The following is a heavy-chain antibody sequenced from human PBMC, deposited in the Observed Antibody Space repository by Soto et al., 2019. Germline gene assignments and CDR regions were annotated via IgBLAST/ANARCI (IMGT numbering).Heavy chain of an antibody. CDR3: ARGGGPYDFSDWFDP. V-gene: IGHV1-2*04. CDR2: INPNSGGT. Sequence: ASVKVSCKASGYTFTGYYMHRVRQAPGQGLEWMGWINPNSGGTNYAQKFQGWVTMTRDTSISTAYMELSRLRSDDTAVYYCARGGGPYDFSDWFDPWGQGTLVTVSS. D-gene: IGHD3-3*01. CDR1: GYTFTGYY. J-gene: IGHJ5*02.